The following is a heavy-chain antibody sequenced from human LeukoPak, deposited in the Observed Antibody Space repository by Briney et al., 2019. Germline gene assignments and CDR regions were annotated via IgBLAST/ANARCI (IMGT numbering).Heavy chain of an antibody. CDR1: GFTFTSSA. Sequence: SVKVSCKASGFTFTSSAMQWVRQARGQRLEWIGWIVVGSGNTNYAQKFQERVTITRDMSTSRAYMELSSLRSEDTAVYYCAAVQVGANYYFDYWGQGTLVIVSS. CDR2: IVVGSGNT. J-gene: IGHJ4*02. CDR3: AAVQVGANYYFDY. D-gene: IGHD1-26*01. V-gene: IGHV1-58*02.